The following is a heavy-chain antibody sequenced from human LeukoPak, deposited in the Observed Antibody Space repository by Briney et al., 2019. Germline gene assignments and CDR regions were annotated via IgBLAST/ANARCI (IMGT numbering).Heavy chain of an antibody. CDR1: GYTFTGYY. J-gene: IGHJ5*02. D-gene: IGHD4-11*01. CDR2: INPNSGGT. CDR3: ARGLLGFMRSDYSNYWDNWFDP. V-gene: IGHV1-2*02. Sequence: ASVKVSCKASGYTFTGYYMHWVRQAPGQGLEWMGWINPNSGGTNYAQKFQGRVTITRNTSISTAYMELSSLRFEDTAVYYCARGLLGFMRSDYSNYWDNWFDPWGQGTLVTVSS.